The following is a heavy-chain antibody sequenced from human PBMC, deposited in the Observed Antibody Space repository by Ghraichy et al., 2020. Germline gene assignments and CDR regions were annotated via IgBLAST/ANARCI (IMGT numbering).Heavy chain of an antibody. Sequence: GESLNISCAASGFTFSSYAMSWVRQAPGKGLEWVSAISGSGGSTYYADSVKGRFTISRDNSKNTLYLQMNSLRAEDTAVYYCAKYSAPWRYYGMDVWGQGTTVTVSS. CDR2: ISGSGGST. J-gene: IGHJ6*02. V-gene: IGHV3-23*01. CDR3: AKYSAPWRYYGMDV. CDR1: GFTFSSYA. D-gene: IGHD2-21*01.